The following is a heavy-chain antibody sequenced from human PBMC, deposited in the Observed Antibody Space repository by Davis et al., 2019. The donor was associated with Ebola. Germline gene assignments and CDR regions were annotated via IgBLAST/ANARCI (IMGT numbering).Heavy chain of an antibody. D-gene: IGHD3-22*01. V-gene: IGHV1-46*01. CDR3: AREGGRYYDSSGYVFDI. CDR2: INPITGGT. Sequence: ASVKVSCKASGYRFTSYYMHWVRQAPGQGLEWMGIINPITGGTSYAQNFQVRVNMTRDTSTSTVYMELSSLRPEDTAVYYCAREGGRYYDSSGYVFDIWGQGTMAKVSS. CDR1: GYRFTSYY. J-gene: IGHJ3*02.